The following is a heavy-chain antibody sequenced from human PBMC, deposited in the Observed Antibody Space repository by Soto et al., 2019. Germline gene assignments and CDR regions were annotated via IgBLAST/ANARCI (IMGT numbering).Heavy chain of an antibody. J-gene: IGHJ4*02. CDR2: IYYSGST. CDR3: ARGNDFWSGLYYFDY. V-gene: IGHV4-31*03. D-gene: IGHD3-3*01. Sequence: QLHLQESGPGLVKPSQTLSLTCTVSGGSISSGGYYWSWIRQHPGKGLQWIGYIYYSGSTYYNPSLKSRLTSSVATSKNQFSLRLSSVTAADTAVYYCARGNDFWSGLYYFDYWGQGTLVTVSS. CDR1: GGSISSGGYY.